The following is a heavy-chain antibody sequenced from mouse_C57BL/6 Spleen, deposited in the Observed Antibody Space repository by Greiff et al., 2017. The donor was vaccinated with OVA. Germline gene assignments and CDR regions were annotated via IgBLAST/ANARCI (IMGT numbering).Heavy chain of an antibody. D-gene: IGHD1-1*01. Sequence: EVQLQQSGPELVKPGASVKMSCKASGYTFTDYNMHWVKQSHGKSLEWIGYINPNNGGTSYNQQFKGKATLTVNKSSSTAYMELRSLTSEDSAVYYCATQNYYGSSHWYFDVWGTGTTVTVSS. CDR2: INPNNGGT. J-gene: IGHJ1*03. CDR3: ATQNYYGSSHWYFDV. V-gene: IGHV1-22*01. CDR1: GYTFTDYN.